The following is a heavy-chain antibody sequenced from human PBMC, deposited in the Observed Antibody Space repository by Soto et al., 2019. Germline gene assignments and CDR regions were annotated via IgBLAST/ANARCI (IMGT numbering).Heavy chain of an antibody. V-gene: IGHV4-39*01. J-gene: IGHJ5*02. CDR2: IYYSGST. Sequence: SETLSLTCSVSGGSISSGSYYWGWIRQPPGKGLEWIASIYYSGSTYYNPSLKSRVTIFVDTSKNQFSLKLSSVTAADTALYYCARQGYYGSGSYYKFRWFDPWGQGTLVTVSS. CDR1: GGSISSGSYY. D-gene: IGHD3-10*01. CDR3: ARQGYYGSGSYYKFRWFDP.